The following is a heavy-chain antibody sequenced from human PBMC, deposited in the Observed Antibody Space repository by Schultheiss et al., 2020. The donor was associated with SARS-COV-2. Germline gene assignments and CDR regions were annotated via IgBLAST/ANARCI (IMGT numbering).Heavy chain of an antibody. CDR1: GFAFSSYS. CDR2: ISYDGSNK. D-gene: IGHD5-12*01. V-gene: IGHV3-30*03. Sequence: GGSLRLSCAASGFAFSSYSMNWVRQAPGKGLEWVAVISYDGSNKYYADSVKGRFTISRDNSKNTLYLQMNSLRAEDTAVYYCARDLIVATIPLDYWGQGTLVTVSS. CDR3: ARDLIVATIPLDY. J-gene: IGHJ4*02.